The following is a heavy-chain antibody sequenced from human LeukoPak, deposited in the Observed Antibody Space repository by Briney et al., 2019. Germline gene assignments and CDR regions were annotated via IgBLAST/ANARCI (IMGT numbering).Heavy chain of an antibody. CDR2: INPNNGGT. J-gene: IGHJ5*02. CDR1: GYTFTAYY. D-gene: IGHD3-10*01. V-gene: IGHV1-2*02. CDR3: AGARGIWFGENNWFDP. Sequence: GASVKVSCKASGYTFTAYYMHWARQAPGQGLEWMGWINPNNGGTNYAQKFQGRVTMTRDTSISTAYMELSRLRSDDTAVYYCAGARGIWFGENNWFDPWGQGTLVTVSS.